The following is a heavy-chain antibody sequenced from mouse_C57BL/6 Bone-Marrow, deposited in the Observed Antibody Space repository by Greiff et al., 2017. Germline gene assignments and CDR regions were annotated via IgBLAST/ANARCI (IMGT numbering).Heavy chain of an antibody. J-gene: IGHJ1*03. D-gene: IGHD1-1*01. Sequence: VQLQESGPELVKPGASVKLSCKASGYTFTSYDINWVKQRPGQGLEWIGWIYPRDGSTKYNEKFKGKATLTVDTSSSTAYMELHSLTSEDSAVYFGARDDGRSYWYFDFWGTGTTVTVSS. CDR2: IYPRDGST. CDR3: ARDDGRSYWYFDF. CDR1: GYTFTSYD. V-gene: IGHV1-85*01.